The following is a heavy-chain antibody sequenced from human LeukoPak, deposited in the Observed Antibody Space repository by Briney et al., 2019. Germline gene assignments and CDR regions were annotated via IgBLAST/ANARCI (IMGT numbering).Heavy chain of an antibody. V-gene: IGHV1-69*13. CDR1: GGTFSSYA. D-gene: IGHD3-22*01. Sequence: ASVKVSCKASGGTFSSYAISWVRQAPGQGLEWMGGIIPIFGTANYAQKFQGRVTITADESTSTAYMELSSLRSEDTAVYYCARGYYYDSSGYGSYFDYWGQGTLVTVSS. J-gene: IGHJ4*02. CDR2: IIPIFGTA. CDR3: ARGYYYDSSGYGSYFDY.